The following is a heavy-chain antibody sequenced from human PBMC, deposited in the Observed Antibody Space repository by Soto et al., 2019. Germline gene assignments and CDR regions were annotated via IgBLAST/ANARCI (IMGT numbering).Heavy chain of an antibody. D-gene: IGHD1-26*01. V-gene: IGHV3-33*01. Sequence: GGSLRLSCAASGFTFSSYGMQWVRQAPGKGLEWVAVTWYDGSNKYYADSVKGRFTISRDNSKNTLYLQMSSLRAEDTAVYYCARDSAEQVTQTSFFNFYYYGMDVWGQGTTVTVSS. CDR2: TWYDGSNK. CDR1: GFTFSSYG. J-gene: IGHJ6*02. CDR3: ARDSAEQVTQTSFFNFYYYGMDV.